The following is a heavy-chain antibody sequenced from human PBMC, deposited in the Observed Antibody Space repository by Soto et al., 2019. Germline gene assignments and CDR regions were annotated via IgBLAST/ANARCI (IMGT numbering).Heavy chain of an antibody. J-gene: IGHJ4*02. CDR3: ATEVYGGTCY. CDR2: IIPIFGTA. V-gene: IGHV1-69*13. D-gene: IGHD2-15*01. CDR1: GGTFSSYA. Sequence: GASVKVSCKASGGTFSSYAISWVRQAPGQGLEWMGGIIPIFGTANYAQKFQGRVTITADESTSTAYMELSSLRSEDTAVYYCATEVYGGTCYWGQGTLVTVSS.